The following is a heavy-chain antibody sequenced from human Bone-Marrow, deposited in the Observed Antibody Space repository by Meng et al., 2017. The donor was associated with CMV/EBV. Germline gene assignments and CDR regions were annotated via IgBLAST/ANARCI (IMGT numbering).Heavy chain of an antibody. V-gene: IGHV1-46*03. Sequence: ASVKVSCKASGYTFTSYYMHWVRQAPGQGLEWMGIINPSGGSTSCAQKFQGRVTMTRDTSTSTVYMELSSLRSEDTAVYYCAIAAAGTGIDYWGQGTLVTVSS. D-gene: IGHD6-13*01. CDR2: INPSGGST. J-gene: IGHJ4*02. CDR1: GYTFTSYY. CDR3: AIAAAGTGIDY.